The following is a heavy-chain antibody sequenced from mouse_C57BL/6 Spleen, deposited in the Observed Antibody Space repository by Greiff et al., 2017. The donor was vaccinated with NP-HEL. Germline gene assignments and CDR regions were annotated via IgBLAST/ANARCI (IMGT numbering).Heavy chain of an antibody. Sequence: EVKLMESGGGLVQSGRSLRLSCATSGFTFSDFYMEWVRQAPGKGLEWIAASRNKANDYTTEYSASVKGRFIVSRDTSQSILYLQMNALRAEDTAIYYCARDARGTSWYFDVWGTGTTVTVSS. CDR3: ARDARGTSWYFDV. CDR1: GFTFSDFY. D-gene: IGHD2-14*01. J-gene: IGHJ1*03. V-gene: IGHV7-1*01. CDR2: SRNKANDYTT.